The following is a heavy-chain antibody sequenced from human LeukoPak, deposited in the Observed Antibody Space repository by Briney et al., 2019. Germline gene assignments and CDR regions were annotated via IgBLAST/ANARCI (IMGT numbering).Heavy chain of an antibody. Sequence: PGGSLRLSCAASSFTFSNAWMNWVRQAPGKGLEWVGRIKSKIEGGTIDYATPVKGRFTISRDDSKNTLYLQMNSLKTEDTAVYYCTTATVAGIYWGQGTLVIVSS. CDR3: TTATVAGIY. V-gene: IGHV3-15*07. D-gene: IGHD6-19*01. CDR2: IKSKIEGGTI. J-gene: IGHJ4*02. CDR1: SFTFSNAW.